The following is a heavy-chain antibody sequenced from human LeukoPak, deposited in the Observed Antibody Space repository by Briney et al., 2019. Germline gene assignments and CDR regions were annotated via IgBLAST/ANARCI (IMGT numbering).Heavy chain of an antibody. CDR1: DASIRSYF. CDR2: IYYSGTT. J-gene: IGHJ4*02. CDR3: ARHGFYISSSYFDY. V-gene: IGHV4-59*08. Sequence: SETLSLTCSVFDASIRSYFWSWIRQAPGKGLEWIGYIYYSGTTNYNPSLKSRVTISVDTSKDQFSLNLSPVTAADTAVYYCARHGFYISSSYFDYWGQGMLVTVSS. D-gene: IGHD6-6*01.